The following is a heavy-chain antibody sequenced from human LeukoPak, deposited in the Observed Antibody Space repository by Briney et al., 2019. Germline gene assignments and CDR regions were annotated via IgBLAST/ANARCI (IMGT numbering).Heavy chain of an antibody. CDR1: GFTFRTYG. J-gene: IGHJ3*02. Sequence: AGGSLRLSCAASGFTFRTYGMHWVRQAPGKGLEWVAFIWYDGSNEYYADSVKGRFTIFRDNSKNTLYLQMNSLRTEDTAVYYCASRRSGWPNYAFDIWGQGTMVTVTS. D-gene: IGHD6-19*01. CDR2: IWYDGSNE. CDR3: ASRRSGWPNYAFDI. V-gene: IGHV3-30*02.